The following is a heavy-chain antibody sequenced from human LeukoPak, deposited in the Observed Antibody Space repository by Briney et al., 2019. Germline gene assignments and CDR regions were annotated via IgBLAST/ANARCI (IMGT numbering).Heavy chain of an antibody. D-gene: IGHD5-18*01. CDR3: ARNPRGYSYANYPN. Sequence: GGSLRLSCAASGFTFSSYTMNWVRQAPGKGLEWVSSISSSSSYIYYADSVKGRFTISRDNAKDSLYLQMNSLRAEDTAVYYCARNPRGYSYANYPNWGQGTLVTVSS. CDR1: GFTFSSYT. J-gene: IGHJ4*02. V-gene: IGHV3-21*01. CDR2: ISSSSSYI.